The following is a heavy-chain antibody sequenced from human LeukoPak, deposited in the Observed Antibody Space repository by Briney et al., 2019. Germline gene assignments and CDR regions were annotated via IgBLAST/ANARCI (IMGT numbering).Heavy chain of an antibody. Sequence: AETLSLTCTVSGGSISSYYWSWIRQPPGKGLEWIGYIYYSGSTNYNPSPKSRVTISVDTSKNQFSLKLSSVTAADTAVYYCARVGYGSGFDYWGQGTLVSVSS. J-gene: IGHJ4*02. V-gene: IGHV4-59*01. CDR3: ARVGYGSGFDY. CDR1: GGSISSYY. D-gene: IGHD3-10*01. CDR2: IYYSGST.